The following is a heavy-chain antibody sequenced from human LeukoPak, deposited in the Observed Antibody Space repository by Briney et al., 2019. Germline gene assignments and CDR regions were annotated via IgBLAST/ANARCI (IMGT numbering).Heavy chain of an antibody. D-gene: IGHD2-15*01. Sequence: PSETLSLTCTVSGGSVSRSPYYWGWIRQPPGRGLEWIGNIYYSGSTYYNPSLKSRVTISVDTSKNQFSLKVTSVTAADTAVYYCARVLRYCSGGNCYSGGLGYMDVWGKGTTVTISS. V-gene: IGHV4-39*07. CDR3: ARVLRYCSGGNCYSGGLGYMDV. J-gene: IGHJ6*03. CDR1: GGSVSRSPYY. CDR2: IYYSGST.